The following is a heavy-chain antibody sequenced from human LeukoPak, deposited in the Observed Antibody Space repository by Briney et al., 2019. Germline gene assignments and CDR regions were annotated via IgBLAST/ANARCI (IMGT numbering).Heavy chain of an antibody. CDR3: ARKGLLSRNYYYYMDV. CDR1: GYTFTSYD. CDR2: MNPNSGNT. Sequence: ASVKVSCKASGYTFTSYDINWVRQATGQGLEWMGWMNPNSGNTGYAQKFQGRVTITRNTSISTAYMELSSLRSEDTAVYYCARKGLLSRNYYYYMDVWGKGTTVTVSS. J-gene: IGHJ6*03. D-gene: IGHD3-3*01. V-gene: IGHV1-8*03.